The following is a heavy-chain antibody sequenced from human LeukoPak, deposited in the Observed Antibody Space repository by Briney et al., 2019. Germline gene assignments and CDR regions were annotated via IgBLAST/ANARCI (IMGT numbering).Heavy chain of an antibody. CDR3: ARDSSGTAGGYYFDY. V-gene: IGHV3-53*01. CDR1: GFTVSSNY. Sequence: PGGSLRLSCAASGFTVSSNYMSWVRQAPGKGLEWVSVIYSGGSTYYADSVKGRFTISRDNSKNTLYLQMNSLRAEDTAVYYCARDSSGTAGGYYFDYWGQGTLVTVSS. J-gene: IGHJ4*02. D-gene: IGHD6-13*01. CDR2: IYSGGST.